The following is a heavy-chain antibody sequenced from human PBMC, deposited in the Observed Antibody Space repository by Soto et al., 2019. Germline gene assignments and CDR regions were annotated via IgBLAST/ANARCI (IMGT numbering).Heavy chain of an antibody. CDR3: AGGYCGSNCFYFAF. CDR2: ISNDGSDT. Sequence: QVQLVESGGSVVQPGRSLRLSCAASGITFNSYGIHWVRQAPGKGLEWVALISNDGSDTYYADPVRGRFTISRDNSKNTLYLQMNSLRAEDTAVYYCAGGYCGSNCFYFAFWGQGTLVTVSS. J-gene: IGHJ4*02. CDR1: GITFNSYG. V-gene: IGHV3-30*03. D-gene: IGHD2-21*01.